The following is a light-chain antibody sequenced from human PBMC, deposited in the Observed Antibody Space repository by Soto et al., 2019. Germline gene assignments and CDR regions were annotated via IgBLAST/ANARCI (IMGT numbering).Light chain of an antibody. CDR2: GAS. J-gene: IGKJ1*01. V-gene: IGKV1-27*01. Sequence: DIQMTQSPSTLSASVGDRVSISCRASQSISSWLAWYQQKPGKAPTLLIFGASTLHSGVPSRFSGSGSGTDFTLTITNLQPEDVATYYCQKYDMDPPATFGQGTKVEI. CDR3: QKYDMDPPAT. CDR1: QSISSW.